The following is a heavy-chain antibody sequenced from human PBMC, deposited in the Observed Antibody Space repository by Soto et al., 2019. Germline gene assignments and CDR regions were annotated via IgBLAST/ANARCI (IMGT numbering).Heavy chain of an antibody. CDR1: GFTFSSYG. CDR3: ANSRGVLELYYYGMDV. Sequence: QVQLVESGGGVVQPGRSLRLSCAASGFTFSSYGMHWVRQAPGKGLEWVAVISYDGSNKYYADSVKGRFTISRDNSKNTLYLQMNSLRAEDTAVYYCANSRGVLELYYYGMDVWGQGTTVTVSS. V-gene: IGHV3-30*18. D-gene: IGHD1-7*01. CDR2: ISYDGSNK. J-gene: IGHJ6*02.